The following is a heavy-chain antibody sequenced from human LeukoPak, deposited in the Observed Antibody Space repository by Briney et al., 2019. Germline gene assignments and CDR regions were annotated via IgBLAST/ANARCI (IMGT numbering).Heavy chain of an antibody. CDR2: YGDGST. Sequence: GGSLRLSCVASAFTVSTNYMIWVRQAPGKGLEWVSLYGDGSTYYADSVRGRVTISRDNSKITVFLQMNSLRAEDTALYYCARINYRAFSIWGQGIMVTVSS. CDR3: ARINYRAFSI. CDR1: AFTVSTNY. V-gene: IGHV3-66*01. D-gene: IGHD4-11*01. J-gene: IGHJ3*02.